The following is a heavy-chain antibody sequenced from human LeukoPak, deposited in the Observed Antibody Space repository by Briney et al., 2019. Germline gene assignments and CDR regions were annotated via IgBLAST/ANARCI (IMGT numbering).Heavy chain of an antibody. CDR3: ARDLNVHRWSLGDY. Sequence: ASVMVSCKASGYTFTSYYMHWVRQAPGQGLEWMGIINPSGDSTTYAQKCQGRVTVTWDTSTNKEYMDVRSLRSEETAIYYCARDLNVHRWSLGDYWGQGTLVTVSS. J-gene: IGHJ4*02. D-gene: IGHD5-18*01. CDR2: INPSGDST. V-gene: IGHV1-46*01. CDR1: GYTFTSYY.